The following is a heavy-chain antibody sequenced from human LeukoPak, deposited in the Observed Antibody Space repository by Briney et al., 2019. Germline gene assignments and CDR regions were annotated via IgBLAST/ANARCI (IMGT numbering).Heavy chain of an antibody. CDR1: GFTFSSYS. Sequence: GGSLRLSCAASGFTFSSYSMNWVRQAPGKGLEWVSSISSSSSYIYYADSVKGRFTISRDNAKNSLYLQMNSLRAEDTAVYYCARGASSSWYSYYWGQGTLVTVSS. V-gene: IGHV3-21*01. J-gene: IGHJ4*02. CDR3: ARGASSSWYSYY. CDR2: ISSSSSYI. D-gene: IGHD6-13*01.